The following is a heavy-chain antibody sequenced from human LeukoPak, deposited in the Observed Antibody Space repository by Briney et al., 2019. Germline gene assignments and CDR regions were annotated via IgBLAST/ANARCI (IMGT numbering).Heavy chain of an antibody. CDR2: IYPGDSDT. D-gene: IGHD6-19*01. J-gene: IGHJ4*02. CDR3: ARLSLDLSSGLHY. Sequence: GESLKIPCKGSGYTFSTYWIGWVRQMPGKGLEWMGIIYPGDSDTRYSPSFQGQVTISADKSISTAYLQWSSLKASDTAMYYCARLSLDLSSGLHYWGQGTLVTVSS. V-gene: IGHV5-51*01. CDR1: GYTFSTYW.